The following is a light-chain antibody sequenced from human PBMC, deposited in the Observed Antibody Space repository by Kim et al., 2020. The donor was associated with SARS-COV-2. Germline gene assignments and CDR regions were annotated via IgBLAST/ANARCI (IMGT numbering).Light chain of an antibody. CDR3: QAWGTGKGV. CDR2: IDNDGSH. J-gene: IGLJ3*02. Sequence: SFKCTCSLSRGHTPYAIAWLQQQPERGPRYLMKIDNDGSHSKGDGIPDRFSGSSSGAERYLTISSLQSDDEADYYCQAWGTGKGVFGGGTKLTVL. CDR1: RGHTPYA. V-gene: IGLV4-69*02.